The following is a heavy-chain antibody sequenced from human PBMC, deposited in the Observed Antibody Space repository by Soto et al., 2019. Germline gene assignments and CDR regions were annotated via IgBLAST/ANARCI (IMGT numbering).Heavy chain of an antibody. CDR2: ISGSGGST. CDR3: AKELHTSSGWSQVIY. D-gene: IGHD6-19*01. CDR1: GFTFINYA. Sequence: GGSLRLSCVGSGFTFINYAMTWVRQAPGKGLEWVSAISGSGGSTYYADSVKGRFTISRDNSKNTLYLQMNSLRAEDTAVYYCAKELHTSSGWSQVIYWGQGTLVTVSS. V-gene: IGHV3-23*01. J-gene: IGHJ4*02.